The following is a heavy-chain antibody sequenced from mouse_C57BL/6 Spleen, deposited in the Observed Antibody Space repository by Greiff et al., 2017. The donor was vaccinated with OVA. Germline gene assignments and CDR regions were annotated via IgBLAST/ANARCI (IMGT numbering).Heavy chain of an antibody. CDR2: IHPSDSDT. Sequence: VRLQQPGAELVKPGASVKVSCKASGYTFTSYWMHWVKQRPGQGLEWIGRIHPSDSDTNYNQKFKGKATLTVDKSSSPAYLQLSSLTSEDSAVYYCTIAPYYYGCPFDYWGQGTTLTVSS. J-gene: IGHJ2*01. CDR3: TIAPYYYGCPFDY. CDR1: GYTFTSYW. V-gene: IGHV1-74*01. D-gene: IGHD1-1*01.